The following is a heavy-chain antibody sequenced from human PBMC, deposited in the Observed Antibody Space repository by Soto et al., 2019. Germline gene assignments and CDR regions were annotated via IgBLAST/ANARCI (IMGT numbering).Heavy chain of an antibody. V-gene: IGHV5-51*03. CDR1: GYSFTSYW. J-gene: IGHJ5*02. CDR2: IYPGDSDT. CDR3: ARGNQGLKNLYDFWSGYLHVHNWFDP. D-gene: IGHD3-3*01. Sequence: EVQLVQSGAEVKKPGESLKISCKGSGYSFTSYWIGWVRQMPGKGLEWMGIIYPGDSDTRYSPSFQGQVTISADKSISTAYLQWSSLKASDTAMYYCARGNQGLKNLYDFWSGYLHVHNWFDPWGQGTLVTVSS.